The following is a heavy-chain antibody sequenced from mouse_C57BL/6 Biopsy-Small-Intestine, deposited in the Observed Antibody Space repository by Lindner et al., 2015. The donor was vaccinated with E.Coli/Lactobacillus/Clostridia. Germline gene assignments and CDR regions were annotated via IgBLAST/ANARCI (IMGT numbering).Heavy chain of an antibody. CDR1: GYTFTGYG. Sequence: VQLQESGAELARPGASVKLSCKASGYTFTGYGISWVKQRTGQGLEWIGEIYPRSGNTYYNEKFKGKATLTADKSSSTAYMELRSLTSEDSAVYFCARDTTVVAHFDYWGQGTTLTVSS. V-gene: IGHV1-81*01. CDR2: IYPRSGNT. CDR3: ARDTTVVAHFDY. J-gene: IGHJ2*01. D-gene: IGHD1-1*01.